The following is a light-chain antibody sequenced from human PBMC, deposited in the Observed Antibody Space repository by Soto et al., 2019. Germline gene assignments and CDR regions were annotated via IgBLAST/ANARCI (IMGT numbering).Light chain of an antibody. CDR2: EVS. CDR3: SSYSSTTTLYV. CDR1: SSDVVFYDY. J-gene: IGLJ1*01. V-gene: IGLV2-14*01. Sequence: QSALTQPASVSGSPGQSITISCTGTSSDVVFYDYVSWYQQHPGKAPKLLIYEVSDRPSGVSPRFSASKSGNTASLTISGLQAEDEADYYCSSYSSTTTLYVFGTGTKLTVL.